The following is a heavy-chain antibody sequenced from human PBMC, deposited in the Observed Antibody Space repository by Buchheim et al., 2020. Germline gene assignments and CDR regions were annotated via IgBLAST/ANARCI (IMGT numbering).Heavy chain of an antibody. J-gene: IGHJ3*02. CDR2: INGDGSDI. CDR3: SRDRGGDSREI. V-gene: IGHV3-74*01. Sequence: EVQLVESGGGLVQPGGSLRLYCEASGFTFSNYWMDWVRQAPGKGLVWVTRINGDGSDISYADSVKGRFTIYRENARSTLYLQMNNLRVDDTAVYYCSRDRGGDSREIRGQGT. CDR1: GFTFSNYW. D-gene: IGHD2-21*01.